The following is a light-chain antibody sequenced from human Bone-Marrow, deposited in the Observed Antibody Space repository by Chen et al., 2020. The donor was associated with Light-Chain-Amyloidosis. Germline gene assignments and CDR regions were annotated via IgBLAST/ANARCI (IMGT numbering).Light chain of an antibody. V-gene: IGLV3-21*02. CDR1: NIGSTS. Sequence: SYVLTQPSSVSVAPGQTATIACGGNNIGSTSVPWYQQTPGQAPLLVVYDDSDRPSGIPERLSGSNSGNTANLTISRVEAGDEADYYCQVWDRGSDRPVFGGGTKLTVL. CDR2: DDS. J-gene: IGLJ3*02. CDR3: QVWDRGSDRPV.